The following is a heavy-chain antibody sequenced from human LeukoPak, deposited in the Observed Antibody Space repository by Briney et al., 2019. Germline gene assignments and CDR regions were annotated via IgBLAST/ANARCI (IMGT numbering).Heavy chain of an antibody. V-gene: IGHV1-46*01. D-gene: IGHD2-15*01. CDR3: ARDVVVEVGMLPTDSWFDP. J-gene: IGHJ5*02. CDR1: GYSFTTYY. CDR2: INPSDGST. Sequence: ASVKLACKATGYSFTTYYIHWMRQAPGRGLEWMGIINPSDGSTSSAQKFQGRVTMTSDTSTSTVYMELSSLTYDDTAAYYCARDVVVEVGMLPTDSWFDPWGRGTLVAVSS.